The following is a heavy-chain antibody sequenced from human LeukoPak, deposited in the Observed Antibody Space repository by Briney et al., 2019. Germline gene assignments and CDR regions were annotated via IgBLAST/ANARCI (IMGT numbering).Heavy chain of an antibody. J-gene: IGHJ4*02. CDR2: TYYRSKWYN. CDR1: EDSVSNNSAS. D-gene: IGHD6-13*01. V-gene: IGHV6-1*01. Sequence: SKTLSHTCAISEDSVSNNSASWNWTRHYPSKGLKWLRRTYYRSKWYNDYAVSVKSRITINPDTSKNQFSLQLNSVTPEDTAVYYCARGDYSSCLDYWGQGTLVTVSS. CDR3: ARGDYSSCLDY.